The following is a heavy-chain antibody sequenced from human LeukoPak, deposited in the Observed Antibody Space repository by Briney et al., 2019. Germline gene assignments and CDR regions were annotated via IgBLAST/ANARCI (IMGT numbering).Heavy chain of an antibody. CDR3: ARDSTPTYYSGTYYFEY. CDR1: GYTFASYY. CDR2: INPSGGST. J-gene: IGHJ4*02. Sequence: ASVKVSCKASGYTFASYYMHWVRQARGQGLEWMGIINPSGGSTTYAQKFQGRVTMTRDTSTSTVYMELSSLRSEDTAVYYSARDSTPTYYSGTYYFEYWGQGTLVTVSS. D-gene: IGHD1-26*01. V-gene: IGHV1-46*01.